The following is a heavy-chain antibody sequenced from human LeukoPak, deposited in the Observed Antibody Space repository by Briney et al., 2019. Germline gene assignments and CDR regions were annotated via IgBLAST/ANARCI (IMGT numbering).Heavy chain of an antibody. CDR2: ISGSGGST. J-gene: IGHJ5*02. D-gene: IGHD3-10*01. Sequence: GGALRLSCAASGFTFSSYGMSWVRQAPGKGLEWVSAISGSGGSTYYADSVKGRFTISRDNSKNTLYLQMNSLRAEDTAVYYCAKDQGSGSYYQAWGQGTLVTVSS. CDR3: AKDQGSGSYYQA. V-gene: IGHV3-23*01. CDR1: GFTFSSYG.